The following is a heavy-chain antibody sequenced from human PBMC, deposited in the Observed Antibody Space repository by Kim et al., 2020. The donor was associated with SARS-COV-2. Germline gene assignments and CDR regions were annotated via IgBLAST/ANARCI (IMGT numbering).Heavy chain of an antibody. J-gene: IGHJ4*02. V-gene: IGHV3-23*01. CDR1: GFTFSSYA. Sequence: GGSLRLSCAASGFTFSSYAMSWVRQAPGKGLEWVTAISGSGGSTYYADSVKGRFTISRDNSKNTLYLQMNSLRAEDTAVYYCARTSTDIVVVVAAPFDYWGQGTLVTVSS. D-gene: IGHD2-15*01. CDR2: ISGSGGST. CDR3: ARTSTDIVVVVAAPFDY.